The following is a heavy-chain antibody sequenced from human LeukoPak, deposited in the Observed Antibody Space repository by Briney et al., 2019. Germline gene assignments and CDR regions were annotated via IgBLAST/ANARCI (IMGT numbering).Heavy chain of an antibody. CDR3: AKASFSSWPYYFDY. CDR1: GLTFSSYV. V-gene: IGHV3-23*01. Sequence: GGPLRLSCAATGLTFSSYVMAWVRQAPGKGLEWVSDMTGGGDDTYYGDSVKGRFTISRDNSKNTLYLQMNSLRAEDTAVYYCAKASFSSWPYYFDYWGQGTLVTVSS. CDR2: MTGGGDDT. D-gene: IGHD6-6*01. J-gene: IGHJ4*02.